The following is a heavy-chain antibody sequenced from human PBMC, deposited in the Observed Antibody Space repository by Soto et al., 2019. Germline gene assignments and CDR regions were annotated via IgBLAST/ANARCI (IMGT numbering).Heavy chain of an antibody. CDR2: IYYSGST. CDR3: ARGIEGWYQGRYYYGMYV. D-gene: IGHD6-19*01. V-gene: IGHV4-61*01. CDR1: GGSVSSGSYY. J-gene: IGHJ6*02. Sequence: QVQLQESGPGLVKPSETLSLTCTVSGGSVSSGSYYWSWIRQPPGKGLEWIGYIYYSGSTNYNPPRKSRVTTSVATSKTQFSLKLSSVTAADTAVYYCARGIEGWYQGRYYYGMYVWGQGTTVTVSS.